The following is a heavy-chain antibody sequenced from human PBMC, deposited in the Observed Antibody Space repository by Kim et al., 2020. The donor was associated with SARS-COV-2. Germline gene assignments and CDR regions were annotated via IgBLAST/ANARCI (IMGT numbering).Heavy chain of an antibody. Sequence: GGSLRLSCVASGFTFTTYWMSWVRQAPGKGLEWVANIKPDGSERYYVDSVKGRFTISRDNAQNSLYLQMNSLRAEDTAVYYCARDRGDGYNGNYWGQGTLVTVSS. CDR3: ARDRGDGYNGNY. D-gene: IGHD3-10*01. J-gene: IGHJ4*02. CDR2: IKPDGSER. V-gene: IGHV3-7*03. CDR1: GFTFTTYW.